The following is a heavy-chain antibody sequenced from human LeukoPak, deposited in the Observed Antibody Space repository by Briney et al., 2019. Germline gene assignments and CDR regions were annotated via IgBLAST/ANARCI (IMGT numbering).Heavy chain of an antibody. J-gene: IGHJ2*01. CDR1: GFTFSSYA. Sequence: GGSLRLSCAASGFTFSSYAMSWVRQAPGKGLEWVSAISGSGDNRYSADSVKGRFTISRDNSKNTLYLQMNSLRAEDTAVYYCAKATQVPGYSSGWYENLGYLDLWGRGTLVTVSS. V-gene: IGHV3-23*01. CDR2: ISGSGDNR. CDR3: AKATQVPGYSSGWYENLGYLDL. D-gene: IGHD6-19*01.